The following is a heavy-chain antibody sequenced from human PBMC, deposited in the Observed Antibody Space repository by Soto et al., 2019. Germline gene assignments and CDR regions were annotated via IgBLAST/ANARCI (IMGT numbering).Heavy chain of an antibody. CDR3: ARQKVAYYGSGSYSNWFDP. CDR1: GGSISSYY. CDR2: IYYSGST. D-gene: IGHD3-10*01. J-gene: IGHJ5*02. Sequence: SETLSLTCTVSGGSISSYYWSWIRQPPGKGLEWIGYIYYSGSTNYNPSLKSRVTISVDTSKNQFSLKLSSVTAADTAVYYCARQKVAYYGSGSYSNWFDPWGQGTLVTVSS. V-gene: IGHV4-59*08.